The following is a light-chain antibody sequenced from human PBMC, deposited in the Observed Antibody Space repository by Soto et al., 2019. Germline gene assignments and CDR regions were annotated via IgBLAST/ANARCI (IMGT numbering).Light chain of an antibody. J-gene: IGKJ1*01. CDR1: QSVSSN. Sequence: EIVMTKSPATLSVSPGVRATLYCRASQSVSSNLAWYQQKPGQAPRLLIYGASTRATGIPARFSGSGSGTEFTLTISSLQSEDFAVYYCQQYNNWPPLTFGQGTKVDI. CDR2: GAS. V-gene: IGKV3-15*01. CDR3: QQYNNWPPLT.